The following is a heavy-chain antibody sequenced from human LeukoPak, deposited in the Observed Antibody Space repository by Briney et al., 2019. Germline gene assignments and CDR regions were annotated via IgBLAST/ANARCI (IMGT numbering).Heavy chain of an antibody. V-gene: IGHV3-48*01. J-gene: IGHJ5*02. CDR1: GFTFSSYS. CDR2: ISSSSSTI. CDR3: ARDDQGSTYYDSWSGYYHP. Sequence: GGSLRLSCAASGFTFSSYSMNWVRQAPGKGLEWVSYISSSSSTIYYADSVKGRFTISRDNAKNPLYLQMNSLRAEDTAVYYCARDDQGSTYYDSWSGYYHPWGQGTLVTVSS. D-gene: IGHD3-3*01.